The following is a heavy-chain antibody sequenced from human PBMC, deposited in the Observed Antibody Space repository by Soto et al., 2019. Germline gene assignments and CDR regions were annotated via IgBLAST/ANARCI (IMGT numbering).Heavy chain of an antibody. J-gene: IGHJ2*01. Sequence: EVQLLESGGGLVQPGGSLRLSCAASGFTFSSYAMSWVRQAPGKGLEWVSAIRYSGDTTYYTDSVKGRFTISRDNSLNTLYLQMNSLRAEDTAVYYCAKPSGILSTVTTYWYFDLWGRGTLVTVSS. CDR2: IRYSGDTT. D-gene: IGHD4-17*01. CDR3: AKPSGILSTVTTYWYFDL. V-gene: IGHV3-23*01. CDR1: GFTFSSYA.